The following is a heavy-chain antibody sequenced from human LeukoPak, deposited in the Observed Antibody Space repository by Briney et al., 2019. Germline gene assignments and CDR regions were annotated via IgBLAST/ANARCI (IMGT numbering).Heavy chain of an antibody. Sequence: GRSLRLSCAASGFTFSNYAMHWVRQAPGKGLERVLFISSSWSLIYYADSVKGRFTISRDNAKNSLFLQMNSLRVEDTAVYYCARGSRYYGSGAWFDPWGQGTLVTVSS. CDR1: GFTFSNYA. V-gene: IGHV3-48*03. D-gene: IGHD3-10*01. CDR3: ARGSRYYGSGAWFDP. J-gene: IGHJ5*02. CDR2: ISSSWSLI.